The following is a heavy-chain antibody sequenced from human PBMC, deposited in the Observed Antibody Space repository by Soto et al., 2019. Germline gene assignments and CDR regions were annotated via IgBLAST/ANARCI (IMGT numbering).Heavy chain of an antibody. J-gene: IGHJ4*02. CDR3: ARSGYSSGWYFDY. D-gene: IGHD6-19*01. Sequence: SETLSLTCAVSGYSISSGYYWGWIRQPPGKGLEWIGSIYHSGSTYYNPSLKSRVTISLDTSKNQFSLKLSSVTAADTAVYYCARSGYSSGWYFDYWGQGTLVTVS. CDR2: IYHSGST. CDR1: GYSISSGYY. V-gene: IGHV4-38-2*01.